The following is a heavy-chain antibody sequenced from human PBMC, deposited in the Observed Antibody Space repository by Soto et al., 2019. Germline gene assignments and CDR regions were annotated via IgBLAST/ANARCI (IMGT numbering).Heavy chain of an antibody. Sequence: GASVKVSCKASGYTFTSYAMHWVRQAPGQRLEWMGWINAGNGNTKYSQKFQGRVTITRDTSASTAYMELSSLRSEDTAVYYCERVVSSFPFDYWGQGTLVTVYS. CDR2: INAGNGNT. CDR1: GYTFTSYA. V-gene: IGHV1-3*01. CDR3: ERVVSSFPFDY. J-gene: IGHJ4*02. D-gene: IGHD6-13*01.